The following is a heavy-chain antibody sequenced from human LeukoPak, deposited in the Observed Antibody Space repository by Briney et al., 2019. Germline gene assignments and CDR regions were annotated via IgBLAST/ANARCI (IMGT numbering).Heavy chain of an antibody. CDR2: INPNSGGT. CDR3: ARGLSSGWYGVDY. J-gene: IGHJ4*02. Sequence: ASVKVSCKASGYTFTGYYLHWVRQAPGQGLEWMGWINPNSGGTNYAQKFQGRVTMTRDTSISTAYMELSRLRSDDTAVYYCARGLSSGWYGVDYWGQGTLVTVSS. V-gene: IGHV1-2*02. D-gene: IGHD6-19*01. CDR1: GYTFTGYY.